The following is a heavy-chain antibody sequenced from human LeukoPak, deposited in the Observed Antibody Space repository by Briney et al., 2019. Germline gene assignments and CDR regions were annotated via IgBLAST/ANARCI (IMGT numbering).Heavy chain of an antibody. CDR1: GFTFSNYA. V-gene: IGHV3-23*01. CDR3: AKRLPVVGDRNRAFDY. CDR2: ITSGGST. D-gene: IGHD2-21*02. Sequence: GGSLRLSCAASGFTFSNYAMNWVRQAPGKGLEWVSVITSGGSTYYADSVKGRFTISRDKSKNTLYLQMNSLRAEATAVYACAKRLPVVGDRNRAFDYWGQGTLVTVSS. J-gene: IGHJ4*02.